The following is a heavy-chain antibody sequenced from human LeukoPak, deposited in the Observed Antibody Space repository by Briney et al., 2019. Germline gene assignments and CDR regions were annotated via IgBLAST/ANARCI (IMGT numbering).Heavy chain of an antibody. CDR2: ISSSGSTI. CDR1: GFTFSSYE. V-gene: IGHV3-48*03. CDR3: ARDRYDYVWESYRFDY. D-gene: IGHD3-16*02. Sequence: GGSLRLSCAASGFTFSSYEMNWVRQAPGKGLEWVSYISSSGSTIYYADSVKGRFTISRDNAKNSLYLQMNSLRAEDTAVYYCARDRYDYVWESYRFDYWGQGTLVTVSS. J-gene: IGHJ4*02.